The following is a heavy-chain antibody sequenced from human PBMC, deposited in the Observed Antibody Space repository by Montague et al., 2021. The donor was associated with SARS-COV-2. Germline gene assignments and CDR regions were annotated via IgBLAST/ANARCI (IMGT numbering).Heavy chain of an antibody. J-gene: IGHJ4*02. Sequence: SETLSLTCAVYGGSFSNHYWSWIRQPPGKGLEWIGESNKRGITNYNPSLQSRVTISVDTSKNQSPLRLSSVTAADTAVYYCAGGTPSVNMALVVLLGVLFYFDSWGQGTLVAVSS. D-gene: IGHD4/OR15-4a*01. CDR3: AGGTPSVNMALVVLLGVLFYFDS. CDR2: SNKRGIT. CDR1: GGSFSNHY. V-gene: IGHV4-34*01.